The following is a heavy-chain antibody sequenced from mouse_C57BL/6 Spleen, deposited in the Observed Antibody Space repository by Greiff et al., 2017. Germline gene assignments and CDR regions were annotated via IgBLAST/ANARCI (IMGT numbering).Heavy chain of an antibody. D-gene: IGHD2-4*01. V-gene: IGHV6-3*01. CDR3: TGFLYDYVWYVDV. Sequence: EVQGVESGGGLVQPGGSMKLSCVASGFTFSNYWMNWVRQSPEKGLEWVAQIRLKSDNYATHYAESVKGRFTISRDDSKSSVYLQMNNLRAEDTGIYYCTGFLYDYVWYVDVWGTGTTVTVSS. CDR2: IRLKSDNYAT. CDR1: GFTFSNYW. J-gene: IGHJ1*03.